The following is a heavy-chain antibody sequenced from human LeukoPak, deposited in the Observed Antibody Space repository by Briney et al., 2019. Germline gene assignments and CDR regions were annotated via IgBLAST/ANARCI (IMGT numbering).Heavy chain of an antibody. Sequence: GGSLRLSCAASGFSFSDSDMHWVRQASGKGLEWVGRIRSKANSSATAYAASVKGRFTISRDNAKNSLYLQMNSLTAEDTAMYYCVRASHPGGWFDPWGQGTLVTVSS. CDR2: IRSKANSSAT. CDR1: GFSFSDSD. V-gene: IGHV3-73*01. D-gene: IGHD3-10*01. CDR3: VRASHPGGWFDP. J-gene: IGHJ5*02.